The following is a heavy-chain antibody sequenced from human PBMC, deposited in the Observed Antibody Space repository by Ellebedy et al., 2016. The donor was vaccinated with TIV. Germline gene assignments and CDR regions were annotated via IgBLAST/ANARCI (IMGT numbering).Heavy chain of an antibody. CDR1: GFTFSTYI. CDR3: ARCYCSGGSCYLTEYFQH. Sequence: GGSLRLSXAASGFTFSTYIIHWVRQAPGKGLEWVAVISYDGSNEHYSDSVKGRFSISRDNSKNTLYLQMNSLGAEDTAVYYCARCYCSGGSCYLTEYFQHWGQGTLVTVSS. D-gene: IGHD2-15*01. V-gene: IGHV3-30*03. J-gene: IGHJ1*01. CDR2: ISYDGSNE.